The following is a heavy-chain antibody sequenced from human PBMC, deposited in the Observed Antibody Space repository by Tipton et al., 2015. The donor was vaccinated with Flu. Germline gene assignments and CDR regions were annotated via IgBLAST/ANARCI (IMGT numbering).Heavy chain of an antibody. V-gene: IGHV4-39*07. CDR2: IYPSGTT. D-gene: IGHD1-26*01. CDR3: ARGGTLGPTHFHY. Sequence: LRLSCTVSSGSIRSTNYFCAWIRQPPGKGLELIGSIYPSGTTYYNPSLKSRVTISVDTSKNQFSLKLNSVTAADTAVYYCARGGTLGPTHFHYWGQGTLVSVSS. J-gene: IGHJ4*02. CDR1: SGSIRSTNYF.